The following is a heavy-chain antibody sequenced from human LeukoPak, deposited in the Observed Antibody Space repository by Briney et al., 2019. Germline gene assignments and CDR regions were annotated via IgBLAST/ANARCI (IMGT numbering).Heavy chain of an antibody. CDR2: ISGSGGST. Sequence: GGTLRLSCAASGFTFSSYGMSWVRQAPGKGLEWVSAISGSGGSTYYADSVKGRFTISRDNSKNTLYLQMNSLRAEDTAVYYCARAIGQLVRGYYYYYMDVWGKGTTVTVSS. CDR1: GFTFSSYG. V-gene: IGHV3-23*01. J-gene: IGHJ6*03. D-gene: IGHD6-13*01. CDR3: ARAIGQLVRGYYYYYMDV.